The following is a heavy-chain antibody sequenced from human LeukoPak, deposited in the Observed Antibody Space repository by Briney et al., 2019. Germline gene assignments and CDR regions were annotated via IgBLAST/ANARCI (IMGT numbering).Heavy chain of an antibody. CDR3: ARGMRYFDWLLRIDAFDI. J-gene: IGHJ3*02. CDR2: INPNSGGT. D-gene: IGHD3-9*01. Sequence: ASVKVSCKTSGYTFTGYYMHWVRQAPGQGLEWMGWINPNSGGTNYAQKFQGRVTMTRDTSISPAYMELSRLSSDGTEVSYCARGMRYFDWLLRIDAFDIWGQGTMVTVSS. V-gene: IGHV1-2*02. CDR1: GYTFTGYY.